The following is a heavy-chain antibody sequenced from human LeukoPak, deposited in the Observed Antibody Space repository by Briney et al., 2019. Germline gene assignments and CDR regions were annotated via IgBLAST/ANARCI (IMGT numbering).Heavy chain of an antibody. D-gene: IGHD6-13*01. Sequence: PSETLSLTCTVSGDSISSGGYYWSWIRQHPGKGLEWIGYIYYSGSTYYNPSLKSRVTTSVDTSKNQFSLKLSSVTAADTAVYYCARSKRGIAAAYNWFDPWGQGTLVTVSS. CDR1: GDSISSGGYY. V-gene: IGHV4-31*03. CDR2: IYYSGST. CDR3: ARSKRGIAAAYNWFDP. J-gene: IGHJ5*02.